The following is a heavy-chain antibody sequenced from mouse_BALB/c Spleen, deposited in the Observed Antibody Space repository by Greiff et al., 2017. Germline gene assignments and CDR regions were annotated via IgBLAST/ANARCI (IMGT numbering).Heavy chain of an antibody. Sequence: EVQGVESGGGLVKPGGSLKLSCAASGFAFSSYDMSWVRQTPEKRLEWVAYISSGGGSTYYPDTVKGRFTISRDNAKNTLYLQMSSLKSEDTAMYYCARERALYAMDYWGQGTSVTVAS. D-gene: IGHD3-3*01. V-gene: IGHV5-12-1*01. CDR1: GFAFSSYD. CDR3: ARERALYAMDY. J-gene: IGHJ4*01. CDR2: ISSGGGST.